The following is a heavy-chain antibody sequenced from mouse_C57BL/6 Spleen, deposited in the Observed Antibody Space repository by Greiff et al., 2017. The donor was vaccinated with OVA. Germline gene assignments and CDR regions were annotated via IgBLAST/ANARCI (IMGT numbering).Heavy chain of an antibody. CDR1: GYSFTSYY. D-gene: IGHD2-3*01. J-gene: IGHJ2*01. CDR3: AQEESYDYLDY. Sequence: QVQLQQSGPELVKPGASVKISCKASGYSFTSYYIHWVKQRPGQGLEWIGWIYPGSGNTKYNEKFKGKATLTADTSSSTAYMPLSRLTSEEAAVYYCAQEESYDYLDYWGQGTTLTVSS. CDR2: IYPGSGNT. V-gene: IGHV1-66*01.